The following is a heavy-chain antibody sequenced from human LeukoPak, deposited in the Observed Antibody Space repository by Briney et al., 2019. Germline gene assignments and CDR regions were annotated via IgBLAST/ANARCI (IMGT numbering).Heavy chain of an antibody. V-gene: IGHV3-48*01. Sequence: GGSLRLSCAASGFTFSSYSMNWVRQAPGKGLEWVSYISSSSSTIYYADSVKGRFTISRDNAKNSLYLQMNSLRAEDTAVYYCARVCSGGSCYERFDPWGQGTLITVSS. CDR3: ARVCSGGSCYERFDP. CDR2: ISSSSSTI. CDR1: GFTFSSYS. D-gene: IGHD2-15*01. J-gene: IGHJ5*02.